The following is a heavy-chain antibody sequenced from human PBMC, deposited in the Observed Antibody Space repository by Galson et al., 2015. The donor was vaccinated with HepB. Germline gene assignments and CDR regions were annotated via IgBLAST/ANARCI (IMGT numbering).Heavy chain of an antibody. V-gene: IGHV5-51*01. Sequence: QSGAEVKKPGEALKISCKGSGYSFSSYWIGWVRQIPGKGLEWMGIIYPGDSDSRYSPSFQGQVTISADKSISTAYLQWSSLKASDTAMYYCALTYYYDSSGRDAFDIWGQGTMVTVSS. CDR3: ALTYYYDSSGRDAFDI. D-gene: IGHD3-22*01. CDR1: GYSFSSYW. J-gene: IGHJ3*02. CDR2: IYPGDSDS.